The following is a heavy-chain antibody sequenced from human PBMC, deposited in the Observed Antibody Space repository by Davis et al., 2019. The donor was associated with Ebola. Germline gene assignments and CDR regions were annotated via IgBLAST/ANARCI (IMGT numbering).Heavy chain of an antibody. CDR2: IYYTGST. Sequence: SETLSLTCTVSGGPISSSGFYWSWIRQSPGKGLEWIGSIYYTGSTYYNPSLKGRVTISVDTSKNQFSLNLSSVTAADTAVYYCARRSLTVTPHSFDIWGQGTMVTVSS. J-gene: IGHJ3*02. CDR1: GGPISSSGFY. D-gene: IGHD4-17*01. CDR3: ARRSLTVTPHSFDI. V-gene: IGHV4-39*01.